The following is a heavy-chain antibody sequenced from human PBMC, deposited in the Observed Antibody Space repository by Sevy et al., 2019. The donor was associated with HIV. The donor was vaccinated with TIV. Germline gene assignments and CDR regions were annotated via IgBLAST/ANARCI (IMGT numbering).Heavy chain of an antibody. CDR2: LSGYYGDT. Sequence: ASVKVSCKASGYTFNSYVITWVRQAPGQGLEWMGKLSGYYGDTKYGQKFQGRVTMTTDPSTSTAYMELRSLKSDDTAVYYCARAPSGSQGPGQYFQHWDQGTLVTVSS. V-gene: IGHV1-18*01. J-gene: IGHJ1*01. D-gene: IGHD1-26*01. CDR3: ARAPSGSQGPGQYFQH. CDR1: GYTFNSYV.